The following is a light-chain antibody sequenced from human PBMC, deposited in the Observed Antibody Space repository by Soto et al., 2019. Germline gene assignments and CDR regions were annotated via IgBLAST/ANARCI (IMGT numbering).Light chain of an antibody. Sequence: DVQMTQSPSSLSASVGDRVTFTCRASQDISHYLTWYQQRPGKVPKLLIYYAANLQLGVPSRVSGSGSETDFTLTISSLQPEDVGTYYCQQYTKYTPETFGQATHVAIK. CDR3: QQYTKYTPET. CDR2: YAA. V-gene: IGKV1-27*01. J-gene: IGKJ1*01. CDR1: QDISHY.